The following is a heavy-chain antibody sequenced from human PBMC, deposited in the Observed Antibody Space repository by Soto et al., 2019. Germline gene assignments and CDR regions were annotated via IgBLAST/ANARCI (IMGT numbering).Heavy chain of an antibody. D-gene: IGHD3-22*01. CDR3: ARGLGYYYVFDY. J-gene: IGHJ4*02. V-gene: IGHV3-48*02. CDR2: ISSSSSTI. CDR1: GFTFSSYS. Sequence: GSLRLSCAASGFTFSSYSMNWVRQAPGKGLEWVSYISSSSSTIYYADSVKGRFIISRDNAKNSLYLQMNSLRDEDTAVYYCARGLGYYYVFDYWGQGTLVTVSS.